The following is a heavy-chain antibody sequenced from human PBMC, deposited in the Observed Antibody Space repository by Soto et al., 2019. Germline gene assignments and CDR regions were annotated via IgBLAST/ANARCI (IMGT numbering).Heavy chain of an antibody. CDR2: IYYSGST. CDR3: ARDKGIGIQTNKWFDP. CDR1: GGSISSGGYY. V-gene: IGHV4-31*03. D-gene: IGHD2-21*01. Sequence: PSETLSLTCTVSGGSISSGGYYWSWIRQHPGKGLEWIGYIYYSGSTYYNPSLKSRVTMSVDTSKNQFSLKLSSVTAADTAVYYCARDKGIGIQTNKWFDPWGQGTLVTVSS. J-gene: IGHJ5*02.